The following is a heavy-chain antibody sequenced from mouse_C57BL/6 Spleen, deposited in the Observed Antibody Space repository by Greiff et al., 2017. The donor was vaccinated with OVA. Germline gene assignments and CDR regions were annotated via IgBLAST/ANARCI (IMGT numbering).Heavy chain of an antibody. CDR1: GYAFSSSW. V-gene: IGHV1-82*01. CDR2: IYPGDGDT. D-gene: IGHD1-1*01. Sequence: VQLQESGPELVKPGASVKISCKASGYAFSSSWMNWVKQRPGTGLEWIGRIYPGDGDTNYNGKFKGKATLTADKSSSTAYMQLSSLTSEDSAVYFCARDYYGSSFAYWGQGTLVTVSA. J-gene: IGHJ3*01. CDR3: ARDYYGSSFAY.